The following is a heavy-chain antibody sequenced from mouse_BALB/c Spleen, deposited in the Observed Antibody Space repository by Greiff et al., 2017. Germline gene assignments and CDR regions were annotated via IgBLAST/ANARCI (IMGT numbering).Heavy chain of an antibody. CDR2: IYPGDGDT. V-gene: IGHV1-87*01. J-gene: IGHJ2*01. D-gene: IGHD1-1*01. CDR3: AREAYYGSRRGGYFDY. CDR1: GYTFTSYW. Sequence: QVQLQQSGAELARPGASVKLSCKASGYTFTSYWMQWVKQRPGQGLEWIGAIYPGDGDTRYTQKFKGKATLTADKSSSTAYMQLSSLASEDSAVYYCAREAYYGSRRGGYFDYWGQGTTLTVSS.